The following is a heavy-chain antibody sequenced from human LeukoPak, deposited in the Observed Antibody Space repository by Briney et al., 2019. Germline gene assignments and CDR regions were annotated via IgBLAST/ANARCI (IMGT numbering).Heavy chain of an antibody. V-gene: IGHV2-5*02. CDR3: AHSGAAGNFGY. D-gene: IGHD6-13*01. CDR1: GFSLSTTGVG. J-gene: IGHJ4*02. Sequence: SGPTLVKPTQTLTLTCTFSGFSLSTTGVGVGWIRQPPGKALEWLALIYWDDDKRYSPSLKSRLTITKDTSKNQVVLKMTNMDPVDAATYYCAHSGAAGNFGYWGQGTLVTVYS. CDR2: IYWDDDK.